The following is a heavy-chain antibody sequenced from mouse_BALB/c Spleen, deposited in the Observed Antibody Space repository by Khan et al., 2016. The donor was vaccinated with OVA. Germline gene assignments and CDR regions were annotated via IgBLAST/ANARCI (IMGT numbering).Heavy chain of an antibody. D-gene: IGHD2-1*01. V-gene: IGHV1S81*02. CDR1: GYTFTSFY. CDR3: AGSGYGNPLAY. J-gene: IGHJ3*01. Sequence: QVQLQQPGAELVKPGASVKISCKASGYTFTSFYMYWVKQRPGQGLEWIGGINPSNGDTHFYEKFKSKATLTVDNSSTTAYMQFSSLTSEDSAVYDCAGSGYGNPLAYWGQGTLVTVSA. CDR2: INPSNGDT.